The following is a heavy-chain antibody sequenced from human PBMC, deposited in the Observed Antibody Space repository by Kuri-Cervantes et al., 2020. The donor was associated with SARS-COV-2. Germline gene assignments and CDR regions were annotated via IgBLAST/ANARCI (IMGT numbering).Heavy chain of an antibody. V-gene: IGHV3-7*01. CDR3: ASLGSGKGAIDY. J-gene: IGHJ4*02. CDR2: IKQDGSEK. D-gene: IGHD6-25*01. CDR1: GFTFSSYW. Sequence: GSLRLSCAASGFTFSSYWMSWVRQAPGKGLEWVANIKQDGSEKYYVDSVKGRFTISRDNANSSLYLQMNYLGAGDTALYYCASLGSGKGAIDYWGQGTLVTVSS.